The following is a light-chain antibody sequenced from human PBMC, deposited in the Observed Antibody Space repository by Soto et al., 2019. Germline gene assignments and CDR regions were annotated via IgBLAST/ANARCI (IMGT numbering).Light chain of an antibody. V-gene: IGLV2-8*01. Sequence: QSALTQPPSASGSLGQSVTISCTGTSSDVGGYNYVSWHQPHPGKAPKVMIYEGTKRPPGVPDRFSGSKSGNTASLTVSGLQAADEADYYCSSFAVGGTPVLLGGGTQLTVL. CDR2: EGT. CDR3: SSFAVGGTPVL. CDR1: SSDVGGYNY. J-gene: IGLJ7*01.